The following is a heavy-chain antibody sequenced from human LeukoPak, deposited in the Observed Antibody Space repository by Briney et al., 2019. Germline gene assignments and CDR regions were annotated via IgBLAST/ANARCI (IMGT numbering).Heavy chain of an antibody. D-gene: IGHD2-15*01. J-gene: IGHJ4*02. CDR3: ATGRPDIVVVVAATQFDY. Sequence: ASVKVSCKVSGYTLTELSMHWVRQAPGKGLEWMGGFDPEDGETIYAQKFQGRVTMTEDTSTDTAYVELSSLRSEDTAVYYCATGRPDIVVVVAATQFDYWGQGTLVTVSS. CDR1: GYTLTELS. V-gene: IGHV1-24*01. CDR2: FDPEDGET.